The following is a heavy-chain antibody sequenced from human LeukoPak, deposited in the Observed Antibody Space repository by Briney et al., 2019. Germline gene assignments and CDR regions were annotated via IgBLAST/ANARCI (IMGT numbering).Heavy chain of an antibody. Sequence: GGSLRLSCAASGFTFSSYGMHWVRQAPGKGLEWVAVISYDGSNKYYADSVKGRFTISRDNSKNTLYLQMNSLRAEDTAVYYCAKDLGSVWIDIVVVVAASDYWGQGTLVTVSS. D-gene: IGHD2-15*01. CDR1: GFTFSSYG. CDR3: AKDLGSVWIDIVVVVAASDY. CDR2: ISYDGSNK. V-gene: IGHV3-30*18. J-gene: IGHJ4*02.